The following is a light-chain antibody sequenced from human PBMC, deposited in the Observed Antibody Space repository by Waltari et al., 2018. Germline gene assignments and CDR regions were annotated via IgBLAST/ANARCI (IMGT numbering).Light chain of an antibody. CDR1: QRVSGY. J-gene: IGKJ1*01. CDR2: AAS. CDR3: QQTYSNFRT. Sequence: DIQMTQSPSSLPASVGDSVTITCRTSQRVSGYLNWYQQKPGQAPKLLIYAASSLQSGVPTRFSGRGFGTDFTLTINGLQPEDFAVYYCQQTYSNFRTFGQGTKVDVK. V-gene: IGKV1-39*01.